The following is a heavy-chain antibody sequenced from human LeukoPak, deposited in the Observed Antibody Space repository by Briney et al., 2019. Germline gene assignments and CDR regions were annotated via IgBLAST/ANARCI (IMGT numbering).Heavy chain of an antibody. CDR3: AKDHSYCGGDCYATLFDY. J-gene: IGHJ4*02. Sequence: GRSLRLSCAASGFMFRTYAMHWVRQAPGKGLEWVSAISGSGGSTYYADSVKGRFTISRDNSKNTLYLQMNSLRAEDTAVYYCAKDHSYCGGDCYATLFDYWGQGTLVTVSS. CDR1: GFMFRTYA. V-gene: IGHV3-23*01. D-gene: IGHD2-21*01. CDR2: ISGSGGST.